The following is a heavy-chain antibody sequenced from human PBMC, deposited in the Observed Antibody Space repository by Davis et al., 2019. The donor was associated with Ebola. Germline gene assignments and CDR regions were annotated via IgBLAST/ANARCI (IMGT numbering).Heavy chain of an antibody. J-gene: IGHJ4*02. CDR1: GFTFSSYA. Sequence: GESLKISCAASGFTFSSYAMHWVRQAPGKGLEWVAVISYDGSNKYYADSVKGRFTISRDNSKNTLYLQMNSLRAEDTAAYYCARDPSITMIVVVTGFDYWGQGTLVTVSS. D-gene: IGHD3-22*01. V-gene: IGHV3-30-3*01. CDR2: ISYDGSNK. CDR3: ARDPSITMIVVVTGFDY.